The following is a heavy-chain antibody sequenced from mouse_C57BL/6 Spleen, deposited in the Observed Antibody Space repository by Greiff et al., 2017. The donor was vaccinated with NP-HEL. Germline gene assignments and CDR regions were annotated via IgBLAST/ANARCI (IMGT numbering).Heavy chain of an antibody. D-gene: IGHD3-2*02. CDR2: IRHKANGSTT. CDR1: GFTFTDYY. V-gene: IGHV7-3*01. CDR3: ASAGGAWFAY. J-gene: IGHJ3*01. Sequence: EVKLQESGGGLVQPGGSLSLSCAASGFTFTDYYMSWVRQPPGKALEWLGFIRHKANGSTTEYSVSVKGRFTISRDKYQSTLYLQMNARRAEDSATYYCASAGGAWFAYWGQGTLVTVSA.